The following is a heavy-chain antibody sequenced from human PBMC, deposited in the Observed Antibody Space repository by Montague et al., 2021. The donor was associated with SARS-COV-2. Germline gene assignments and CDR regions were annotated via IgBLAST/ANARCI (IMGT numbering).Heavy chain of an antibody. V-gene: IGHV4-4*02. CDR2: ISYGGIA. CDR1: GVSITSTNW. Sequence: SETLSLTCAVSGVSITSTNWWSLVRQPPGKGLEWIGEISYGGIATNNPSLKSRATISMDRSRNLFSLKLSSVTAADTAIYYCAGRVLTVPADYWGQGTLVTVS. J-gene: IGHJ4*02. D-gene: IGHD1-26*01. CDR3: AGRVLTVPADY.